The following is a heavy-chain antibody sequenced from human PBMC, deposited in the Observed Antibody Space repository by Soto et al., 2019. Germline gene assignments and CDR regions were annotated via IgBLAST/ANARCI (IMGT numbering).Heavy chain of an antibody. CDR1: GVSFSGYY. Sequence: SETLSLTCAVYGVSFSGYYWSWIRQPPGKGLEWIGEINHSGSTNYNPSLKSRVTISVDTSKNQFSLKLSSVTAADTAVYYCARPDCSGGSCYPGGGAFDIWGQGTMVTVSS. V-gene: IGHV4-34*01. CDR2: INHSGST. J-gene: IGHJ3*02. CDR3: ARPDCSGGSCYPGGGAFDI. D-gene: IGHD2-15*01.